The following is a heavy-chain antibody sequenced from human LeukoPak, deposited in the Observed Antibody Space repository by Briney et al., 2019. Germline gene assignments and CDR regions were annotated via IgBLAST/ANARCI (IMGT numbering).Heavy chain of an antibody. Sequence: GVSLRLSCAASGFTFSSYAMSWVRQAPGKGLEWVSAISGSGGSTYYADSVKGRFTISRDNSKNTLYLQMNSLRAEDTAVYYCAKMYQASDAFDIWGQGTMVTVSS. CDR1: GFTFSSYA. J-gene: IGHJ3*02. CDR3: AKMYQASDAFDI. D-gene: IGHD2-2*01. V-gene: IGHV3-23*01. CDR2: ISGSGGST.